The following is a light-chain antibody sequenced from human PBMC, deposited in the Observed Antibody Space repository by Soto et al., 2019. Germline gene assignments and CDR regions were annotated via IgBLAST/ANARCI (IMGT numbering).Light chain of an antibody. CDR1: QSVSSY. J-gene: IGKJ4*01. Sequence: ILLTQSPATLPLSQGERATLSCKASQSVSSYLAWYQQKPGQAPRLLIYDASNRATGIPARFSGSGSGTDFTLTISSREAKDVAVYYCQQRSNWPLLTFGGGTKVDIK. CDR3: QQRSNWPLLT. CDR2: DAS. V-gene: IGKV3-11*01.